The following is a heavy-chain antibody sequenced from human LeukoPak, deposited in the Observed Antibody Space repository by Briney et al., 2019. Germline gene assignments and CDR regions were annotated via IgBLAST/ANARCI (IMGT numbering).Heavy chain of an antibody. V-gene: IGHV1-18*01. CDR2: ISAYNGNT. CDR1: GYTFTSYG. CDR3: ARVQWQITHDSRAQTDY. D-gene: IGHD3-22*01. J-gene: IGHJ4*02. Sequence: GASVKVSCTASGYTFTSYGISWVRQAPGQGLEWMGWISAYNGNTSYAQKLQGRVTMTTDTSTSTAYMELRSLRSDDTAVYYCARVQWQITHDSRAQTDYWGQGTLVTVSS.